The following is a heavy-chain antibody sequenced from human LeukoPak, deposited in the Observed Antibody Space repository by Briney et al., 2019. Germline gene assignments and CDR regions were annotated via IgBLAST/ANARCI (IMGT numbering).Heavy chain of an antibody. CDR1: GGSISSSSYY. J-gene: IGHJ6*03. Sequence: PSETLSLTCIVSGGSISSSSYYWGWLRQPPGKGLEWIGSIYYSGSTYYNPSLKSRVTISVDTSKNQFSLKLSSVTAADTAVYYCASTRIKRGYYYYMDVWGKGTTVTVSS. V-gene: IGHV4-39*01. D-gene: IGHD3-10*01. CDR3: ASTRIKRGYYYYMDV. CDR2: IYYSGST.